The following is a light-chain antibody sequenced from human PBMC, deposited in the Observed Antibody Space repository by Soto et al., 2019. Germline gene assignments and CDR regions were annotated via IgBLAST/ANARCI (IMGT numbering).Light chain of an antibody. CDR1: QSVDIN. V-gene: IGKV3-15*01. CDR2: GAS. Sequence: ELVLTQSPAPLSVSPGDRVTLSCTASQSVDINLAWYQQRPGQAPRLLVYGASTKATDMPGRFSGRGSGTECTLTINNLQSEDFAVYYCQQYRNWPRTLGQGTKVDIK. CDR3: QQYRNWPRT. J-gene: IGKJ1*01.